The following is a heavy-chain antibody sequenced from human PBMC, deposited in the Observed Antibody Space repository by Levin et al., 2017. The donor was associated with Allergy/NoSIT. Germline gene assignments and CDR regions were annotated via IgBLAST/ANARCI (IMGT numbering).Heavy chain of an antibody. J-gene: IGHJ4*02. CDR1: GFTFSDFY. Sequence: PGGSLRLSCAASGFTFSDFYMDWVRQTPGKGLEWVGRSRNKANSYATEYAASVKGRFTISRDDSKNSLYLQMNNLKTDDTAVYYCASGYGRWGQGSLVTVSS. CDR2: SRNKANSYAT. CDR3: ASGYGR. D-gene: IGHD5-12*01. V-gene: IGHV3-72*01.